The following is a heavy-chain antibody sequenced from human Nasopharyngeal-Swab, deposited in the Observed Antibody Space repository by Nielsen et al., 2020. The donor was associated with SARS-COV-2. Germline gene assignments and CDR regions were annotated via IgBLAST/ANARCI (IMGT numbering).Heavy chain of an antibody. CDR3: AHRRLSGDYGDYVEY. V-gene: IGHV2-5*02. Sequence: SGPTLANPTQTLTLTCTFSGFSLSTSGVGVGWIRQPPGKALEWLALIYWDDDKRYSPSLKSRLTITKDTSKNQVVLTMTNMDPVDTATYYCAHRRLSGDYGDYVEYWGQGTLVTVSS. J-gene: IGHJ4*02. CDR1: GFSLSTSGVG. D-gene: IGHD3-16*01. CDR2: IYWDDDK.